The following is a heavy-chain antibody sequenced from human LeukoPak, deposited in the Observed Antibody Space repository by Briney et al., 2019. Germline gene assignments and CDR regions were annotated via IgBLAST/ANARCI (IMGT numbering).Heavy chain of an antibody. CDR3: ARRPLDGDHWYFDL. CDR2: IYPGDSDT. V-gene: IGHV5-51*01. CDR1: GSSFTSYW. J-gene: IGHJ2*01. D-gene: IGHD4-17*01. Sequence: GASLKISCKGSGSSFTSYWIGWVRQMPGEGLEWMGIIYPGDSDTRYSPSFQGQVTISADKSISTAYLQWSSLKASDTVMYYCARRPLDGDHWYFDLWGRGTLVTVSS.